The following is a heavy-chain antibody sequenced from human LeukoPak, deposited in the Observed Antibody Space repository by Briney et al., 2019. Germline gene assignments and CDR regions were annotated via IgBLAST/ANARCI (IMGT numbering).Heavy chain of an antibody. CDR1: GFTFTYYA. CDR2: VSSDGISK. J-gene: IGHJ4*02. D-gene: IGHD3-16*02. Sequence: GGSLRLSCAASGFTFTYYALHWVRQAPGKGLEWVAVVSSDGISKYYADSVQGRFTISRDNSKNTVYLQMNSLTADDTAVYYCARLYDYVWGSYRSTSTNTFDYWGQGALVTVSS. V-gene: IGHV3-30*01. CDR3: ARLYDYVWGSYRSTSTNTFDY.